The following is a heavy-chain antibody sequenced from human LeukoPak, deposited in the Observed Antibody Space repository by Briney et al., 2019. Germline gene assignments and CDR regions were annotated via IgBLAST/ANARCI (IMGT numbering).Heavy chain of an antibody. D-gene: IGHD2-2*02. V-gene: IGHV4-39*01. Sequence: PSETLSLTCTVSGGSISSSSYYWGWIRQPPGKGLEWIGSIYYSGSTYYNPSLKSRVTISVDTSKNQFSLKLSSVTAADTAVYYCARHFEVDIVVVPAAIDYWGQGTLVTVSS. CDR3: ARHFEVDIVVVPAAIDY. J-gene: IGHJ4*02. CDR2: IYYSGST. CDR1: GGSISSSSYY.